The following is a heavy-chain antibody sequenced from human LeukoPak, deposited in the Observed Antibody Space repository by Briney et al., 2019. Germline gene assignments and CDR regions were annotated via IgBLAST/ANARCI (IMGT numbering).Heavy chain of an antibody. D-gene: IGHD3-9*01. Sequence: ASVKVSCKASGGTFSSYAISWVRQAPGQGLELMGGIIPIFGTANYAQKFQGRVTITTDESTSTAYMELSSLRSEDTAVYYCARGEYILTGYYDYWFDPWGQGTLVTVSS. V-gene: IGHV1-69*05. CDR2: IIPIFGTA. J-gene: IGHJ5*02. CDR3: ARGEYILTGYYDYWFDP. CDR1: GGTFSSYA.